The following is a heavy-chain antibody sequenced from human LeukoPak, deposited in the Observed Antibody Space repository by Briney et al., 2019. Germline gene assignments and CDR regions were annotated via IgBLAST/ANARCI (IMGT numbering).Heavy chain of an antibody. D-gene: IGHD3-10*01. CDR3: ARDLTAVRGVI. CDR2: VNPSGGST. Sequence: APVKVSCKASGYTFTSYYMHWVRQAPGQGLEWMGMVNPSGGSTTYAQKFQGRVTMTRDTSTTTFYMELSSLRSEDTAVYYCARDLTAVRGVIWGQGTLVTVSS. J-gene: IGHJ4*02. CDR1: GYTFTSYY. V-gene: IGHV1-46*01.